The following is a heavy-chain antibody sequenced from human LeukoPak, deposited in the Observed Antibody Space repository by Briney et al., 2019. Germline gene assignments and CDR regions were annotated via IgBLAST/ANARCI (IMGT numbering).Heavy chain of an antibody. CDR1: GGTLSSYG. J-gene: IGHJ4*02. CDR3: ARDRSGTVPYFDY. D-gene: IGHD4-17*01. CDR2: IIPVFGTA. V-gene: IGHV1-69*05. Sequence: ASVKVSCKASGGTLSSYGINWVRQAPGQGLEWMGGIIPVFGTANYAQKFQGRVTITTDESTSTAYMELSSLRSEDTAVYYCARDRSGTVPYFDYWGQGTLVTVSS.